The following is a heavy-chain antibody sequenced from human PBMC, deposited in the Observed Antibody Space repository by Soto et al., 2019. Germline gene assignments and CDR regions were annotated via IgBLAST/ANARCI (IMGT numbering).Heavy chain of an antibody. CDR3: ATDPYYYASAY. D-gene: IGHD3-10*01. V-gene: IGHV3-11*01. CDR1: GFTFSNQY. Sequence: VQMVESGGGLVQPGGSLRLSCAASGFTFSNQYMTWIRQAPGKGLEWVSKISGSGTTTYYADSVKGRFTVSRDNAKNSVYLQMDSLRAEDTAVYYCATDPYYYASAYWGQGTLLTVSS. J-gene: IGHJ4*02. CDR2: ISGSGTTT.